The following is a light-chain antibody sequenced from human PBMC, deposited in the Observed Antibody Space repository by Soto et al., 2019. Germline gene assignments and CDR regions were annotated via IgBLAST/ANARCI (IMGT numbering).Light chain of an antibody. V-gene: IGLV3-21*02. CDR2: DDS. Sequence: SYELTQPPSVSVAPVQTARITCGGNNIGSKSVHWYQQKPGQAPVLVVYDDSGRPSGIPERFSGYNSGNTATLTISRVEAGDEADYYCQVWDRGSDNNYVFGTGTKLTVL. CDR3: QVWDRGSDNNYV. CDR1: NIGSKS. J-gene: IGLJ1*01.